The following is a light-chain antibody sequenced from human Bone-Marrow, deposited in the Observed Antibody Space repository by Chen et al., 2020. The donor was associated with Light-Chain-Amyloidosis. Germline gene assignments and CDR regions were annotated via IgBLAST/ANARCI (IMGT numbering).Light chain of an antibody. J-gene: IGLJ2*01. V-gene: IGLV3-25*03. CDR1: DLPKKY. CDR2: RDT. Sequence: SYELTQPPSVSVSPGQTARITSSGYDLPKKYAYWYQQKPGQAPVLVIHRDTERPSGISERFSGSSSGTTATLTISGVQAEDEADYHCQSADSSGTYEVIFGGGTKLTVL. CDR3: QSADSSGTYEVI.